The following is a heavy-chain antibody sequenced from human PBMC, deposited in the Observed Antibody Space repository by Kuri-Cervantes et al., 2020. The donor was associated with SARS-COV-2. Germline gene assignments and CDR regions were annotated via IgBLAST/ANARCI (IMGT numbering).Heavy chain of an antibody. CDR1: GITF. CDR2: IGIAGDP. Sequence: GESLKISCAVPGITFIDWVRQTTGKGLEWVSVIGIAGDPYYPGSVKGRFTISRENVKNSLYLQMNSLRAGDTAVYYCARDQIVVVPAARKYYYYGMDVWGQGTTVTVSS. D-gene: IGHD2-2*01. CDR3: ARDQIVVVPAARKYYYYGMDV. J-gene: IGHJ6*02. V-gene: IGHV3-13*05.